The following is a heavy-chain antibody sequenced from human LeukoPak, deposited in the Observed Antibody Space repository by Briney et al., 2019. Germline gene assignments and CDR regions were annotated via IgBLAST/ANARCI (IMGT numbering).Heavy chain of an antibody. CDR1: GASMRSYY. J-gene: IGHJ4*02. CDR2: VYTTGSS. D-gene: IGHD5-18*01. V-gene: IGHV4-4*08. CDR3: ARHDERGDSYGFFEY. Sequence: SETLSLTCTVSGASMRSYYWSRIRQPPGKGLEWIGYVYTTGSSNYNPSLKSRATIFVDMSKRQVALKLSSVTAADTAVYYCARHDERGDSYGFFEYWGQGTPVTVSS.